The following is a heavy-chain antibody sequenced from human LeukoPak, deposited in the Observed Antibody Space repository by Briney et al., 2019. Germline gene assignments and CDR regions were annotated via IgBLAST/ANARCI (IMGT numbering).Heavy chain of an antibody. CDR3: AREPQESD. D-gene: IGHD1-14*01. CDR2: INSDGSST. J-gene: IGHJ4*02. V-gene: IGHV3-74*01. CDR1: GFTFSSYG. Sequence: GGSLRLSCAASGFTFSSYGMHWVRQAPGKGLEWVSRINSDGSSTSYADSVKGRFTISRDNAKNTLYLQMNSLRAEDTAVYYCAREPQESDWGQGTLVTVSS.